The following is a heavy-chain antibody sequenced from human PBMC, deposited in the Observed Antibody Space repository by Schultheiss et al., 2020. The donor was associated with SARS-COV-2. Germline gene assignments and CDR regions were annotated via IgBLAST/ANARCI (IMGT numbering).Heavy chain of an antibody. D-gene: IGHD1-7*01. Sequence: GESLKISCKGSRYSFTSYWINWVRQMPGKGLEWIGIIYPGDSDTRYSPSFQGQVTISADKSISTAYLQWSSLKASDTAMYYCARRAGTTLYNYYDMDVWGQGTTVTVSS. J-gene: IGHJ6*02. CDR2: IYPGDSDT. CDR1: RYSFTSYW. CDR3: ARRAGTTLYNYYDMDV. V-gene: IGHV5-51*01.